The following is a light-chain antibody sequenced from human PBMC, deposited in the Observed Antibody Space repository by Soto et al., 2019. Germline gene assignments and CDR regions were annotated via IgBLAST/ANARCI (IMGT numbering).Light chain of an antibody. CDR3: SSYAGSNNLL. V-gene: IGLV2-8*01. CDR1: SSDVGGYIY. J-gene: IGLJ2*01. CDR2: EVT. Sequence: QSVLTQPPSASGSPGQSVTISCTGTSSDVGGYIYVSWYQHHPGKAPKLMIYEVTKRPSGVPDRFSGSKSGNTASLTVSGLQAEDEADYYCSSYAGSNNLLFGGGTKLTVL.